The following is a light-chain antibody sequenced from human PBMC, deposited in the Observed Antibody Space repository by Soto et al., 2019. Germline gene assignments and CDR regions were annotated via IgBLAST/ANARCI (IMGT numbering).Light chain of an antibody. CDR3: QQHNNWPPIT. CDR2: DAS. CDR1: QSVSNY. J-gene: IGKJ5*01. Sequence: EIVLTQSPATLSLSPGERATLSCRTSQSVSNYLAWYQQKPGQAPRLLMYDASNRATGIPARFSGSGSGTEFTLTISSLQSEDFAVYYCQQHNNWPPITFGQGTRLEIK. V-gene: IGKV3-11*01.